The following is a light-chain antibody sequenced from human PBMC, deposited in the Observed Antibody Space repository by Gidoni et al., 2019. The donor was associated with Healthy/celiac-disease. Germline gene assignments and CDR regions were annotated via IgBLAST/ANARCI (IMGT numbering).Light chain of an antibody. V-gene: IGKV3-11*01. CDR3: QQRSNWPPGYT. Sequence: EIVLTPSPATLSLSPGERATLSCRASQSVSSYLAWYQQKPGQAPRLLIYDASNRATGIPARFSGSGSGTHFTLTISILEPEDFAVYYCQQRSNWPPGYTFGQGTKLEIK. CDR2: DAS. CDR1: QSVSSY. J-gene: IGKJ2*01.